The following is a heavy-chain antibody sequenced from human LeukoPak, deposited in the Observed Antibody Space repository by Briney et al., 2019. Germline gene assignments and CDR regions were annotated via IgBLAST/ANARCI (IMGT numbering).Heavy chain of an antibody. D-gene: IGHD2-15*01. V-gene: IGHV3-30*03. CDR2: ISYDGSNK. J-gene: IGHJ4*02. CDR3: ARDIVVVVAATFVPDY. Sequence: PGRSLSLSCAASGFTFSSYGMHWVRQAPGKGLEWVAVISYDGSNKYYADSVKGRFTISRDNSKNTLYLQMNSLRAEDTAVYYCARDIVVVVAATFVPDYWGQGTLVTVSS. CDR1: GFTFSSYG.